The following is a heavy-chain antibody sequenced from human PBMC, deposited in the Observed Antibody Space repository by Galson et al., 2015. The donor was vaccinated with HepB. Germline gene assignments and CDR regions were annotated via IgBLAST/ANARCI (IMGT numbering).Heavy chain of an antibody. CDR1: GFTFRNTW. V-gene: IGHV3-15*07. Sequence: SLRLSCAASGFTFRNTWMNWVRQAPGKGLEWVGRTKRKLDGGTIDYAGPVKGRFIISRDDSKNMVYMEMNSLKTEDTAVYYCATLYYDFWSGSSLAYYYYYMDAWGKGTTVAVSS. D-gene: IGHD3-3*01. CDR2: TKRKLDGGTI. CDR3: ATLYYDFWSGSSLAYYYYYMDA. J-gene: IGHJ6*03.